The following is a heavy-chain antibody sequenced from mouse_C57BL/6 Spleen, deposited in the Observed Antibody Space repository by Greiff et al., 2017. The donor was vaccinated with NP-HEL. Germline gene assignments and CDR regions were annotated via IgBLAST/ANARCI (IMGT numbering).Heavy chain of an antibody. D-gene: IGHD2-4*01. J-gene: IGHJ2*01. Sequence: EVQLVESGGGLVKPGGSLKLSCAASGFTFSSYAMSWVRQTPEKRLEWVATISDGGSYTYYPDNVKGRFTISRDNAKNNLYLQMSHLKSEDTAMYYCARDQGYDYDGYYFDYWGQGTTLTVSS. CDR3: ARDQGYDYDGYYFDY. CDR1: GFTFSSYA. CDR2: ISDGGSYT. V-gene: IGHV5-4*01.